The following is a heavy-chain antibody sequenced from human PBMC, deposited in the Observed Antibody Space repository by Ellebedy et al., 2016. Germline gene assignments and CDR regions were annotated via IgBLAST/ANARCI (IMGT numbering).Heavy chain of an antibody. V-gene: IGHV4-59*12. CDR1: GGSISSYY. CDR2: IYYSGST. D-gene: IGHD3-10*01. Sequence: SETLSLTCTVSGGSISSYYWSWIRQPPGKGLEWIGYIYYSGSTNYNPSLKSRVTISVDTSKNQFSLKLSSVTAADTAVYYCARDRQNYYGSGRYYYYGMDVWGQGTTVTVSS. CDR3: ARDRQNYYGSGRYYYYGMDV. J-gene: IGHJ6*02.